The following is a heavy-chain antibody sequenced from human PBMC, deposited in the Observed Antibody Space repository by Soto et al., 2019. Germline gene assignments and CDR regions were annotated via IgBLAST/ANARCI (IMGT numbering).Heavy chain of an antibody. D-gene: IGHD6-6*01. J-gene: IGHJ6*02. CDR3: AREGAAPYYYYGMDV. Sequence: QVQLQESGPGLVKPSQTLSLTCTVSGGSISSGGYFWSWIRQHPVKGLEWIGFIYYSGSTYYNPSLKSRVTISVDTSKNQFSLKLSSVTAADTAVYYCAREGAAPYYYYGMDVWGQGTTGTVSS. CDR2: IYYSGST. V-gene: IGHV4-31*03. CDR1: GGSISSGGYF.